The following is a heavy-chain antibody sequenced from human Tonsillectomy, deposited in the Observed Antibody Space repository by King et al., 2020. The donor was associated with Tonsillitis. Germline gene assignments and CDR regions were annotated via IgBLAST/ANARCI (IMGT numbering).Heavy chain of an antibody. CDR1: GFKFDDHG. CDR3: ARDMRGTYGSGNCDY. CDR2: VNWNSALK. Sequence: EVQLVESGGGLVQPGGTLRLSCAASGFKFDDHGMHWVRLVPGKGLEWIAFVNWNSALKGYADSVKGRFTISRDNGNLYLQMNSLRPEDTALYYCARDMRGTYGSGNCDYWGQGTLVSVSS. V-gene: IGHV3-9*01. D-gene: IGHD3-10*01. J-gene: IGHJ4*02.